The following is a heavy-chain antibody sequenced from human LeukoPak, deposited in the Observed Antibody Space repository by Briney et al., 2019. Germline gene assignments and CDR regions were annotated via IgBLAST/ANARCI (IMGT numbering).Heavy chain of an antibody. CDR2: ISWNSGSI. J-gene: IGHJ6*03. D-gene: IGHD6-13*01. CDR1: GFTFDDYA. V-gene: IGHV3-9*01. Sequence: GGSLRLSCAASGFTFDDYAMHWVRQAPGKGLEWVSGISWNSGSIGYADSVKGRFTISRDNAKNSLYLQMNSLRAEDTAVYYCARVGSSWSYYYYYYMDVWGKGTTVTVSS. CDR3: ARVGSSWSYYYYYYMDV.